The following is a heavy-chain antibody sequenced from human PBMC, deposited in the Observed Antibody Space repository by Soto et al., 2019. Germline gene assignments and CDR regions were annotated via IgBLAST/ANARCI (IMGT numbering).Heavy chain of an antibody. CDR2: IDYSGST. V-gene: IGHV4-31*01. CDR3: ARGVHH. CDR1: GGSISSGGYY. J-gene: IGHJ4*01. Sequence: QVQLQESGPGLVKPSQPLSLTCSVSGGSISSGGYYWSWIRQHPGKGLEWIGSIDYSGSTYYNPSLESLITISAKTSKNQFFRKLSTVNAAVSAVDCCARGVHHWCDGTLGSVSS.